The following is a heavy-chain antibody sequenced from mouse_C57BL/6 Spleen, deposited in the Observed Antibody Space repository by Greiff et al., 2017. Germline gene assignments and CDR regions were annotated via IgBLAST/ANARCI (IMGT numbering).Heavy chain of an antibody. J-gene: IGHJ2*01. CDR2: IDPSDSYT. D-gene: IGHD2-14*01. CDR3: ARLDYRRYFDY. CDR1: GYTFTSYW. V-gene: IGHV1-50*01. Sequence: VQLQQSGAELVKPGASVKLSCKASGYTFTSYWMQWVKQRPGQGLEWIGEIDPSDSYTNYNQKFKGKATLTVDTSSSTAYMQLSSLTSEDSAVYYCARLDYRRYFDYWGQGTTLTVSS.